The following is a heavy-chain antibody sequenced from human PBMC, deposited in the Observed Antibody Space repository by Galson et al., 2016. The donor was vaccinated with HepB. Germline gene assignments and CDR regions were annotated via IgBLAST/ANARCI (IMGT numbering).Heavy chain of an antibody. CDR3: ARGVETYCFGTACLDKYGLDV. D-gene: IGHD2-21*01. V-gene: IGHV1-8*01. CDR2: VNPNTGNT. Sequence: SVKVSCKASGYTFTSYDIKWVRQATGQGFEWMGWVNPNTGNTGYAQKFQGRVTMTRDTSTSTAFMELNSLTSEDTAIYYCARGVETYCFGTACLDKYGLDVWGQGTTVIVSS. J-gene: IGHJ6*02. CDR1: GYTFTSYD.